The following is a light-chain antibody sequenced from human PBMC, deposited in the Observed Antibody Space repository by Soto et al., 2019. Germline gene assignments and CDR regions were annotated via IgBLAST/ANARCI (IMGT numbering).Light chain of an antibody. V-gene: IGLV2-14*01. CDR1: GSDVGGYNY. J-gene: IGLJ2*01. Sequence: QSVLTQPASVSGSPGQSVTISCTGTGSDVGGYNYVSWYQQHPGKAPKVMIYDVSNRPSGVSNRFSGSKSGNTDSLTISGLQAQDAADHYRSSYTSASTHLVFGGGTKVTVL. CDR3: SSYTSASTHLV. CDR2: DVS.